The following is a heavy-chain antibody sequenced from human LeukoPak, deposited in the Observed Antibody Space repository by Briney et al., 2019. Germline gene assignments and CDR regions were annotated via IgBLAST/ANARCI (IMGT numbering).Heavy chain of an antibody. J-gene: IGHJ4*02. Sequence: GGSLRLSCAASGFTFSSNSMNWVRQAPGKGLEWVSYISSSSSIIYYADSVKGRFTISRDNSKNTLYLQMNSLRAEDTAVYYCAKASMLGATFDFDYWGQGTLVTVSS. V-gene: IGHV3-48*01. CDR2: ISSSSSII. CDR1: GFTFSSNS. CDR3: AKASMLGATFDFDY. D-gene: IGHD1-26*01.